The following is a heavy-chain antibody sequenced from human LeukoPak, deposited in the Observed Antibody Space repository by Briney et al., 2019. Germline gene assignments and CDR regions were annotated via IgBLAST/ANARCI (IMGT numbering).Heavy chain of an antibody. D-gene: IGHD1-26*01. CDR3: ARVGIDSGSFADFDY. Sequence: SQTLSLTCTVSGHSISSDYYWGWIRQPPGKGLEWIGSIYHSGSTYYNPSLKSRVTISVDTSKDQFSLKLSSVTAADTAVYFCARVGIDSGSFADFDYWGQGTLVTVSS. CDR1: GHSISSDYY. J-gene: IGHJ4*02. CDR2: IYHSGST. V-gene: IGHV4-38-2*02.